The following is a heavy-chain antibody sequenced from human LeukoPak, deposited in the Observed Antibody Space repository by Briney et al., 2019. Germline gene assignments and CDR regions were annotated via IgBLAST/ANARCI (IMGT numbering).Heavy chain of an antibody. Sequence: GGSLRLSCAASGFTFSNYWMSWVRQAPGKGLEWVANIKQDGSEKYYVDSVKGRFTISRDNVKNSLYLQMNSLRAEDTAVYHCARGGFSSGIYPYSYWGQGTLVTVSS. CDR2: IKQDGSEK. CDR1: GFTFSNYW. V-gene: IGHV3-7*01. D-gene: IGHD3-10*01. J-gene: IGHJ4*02. CDR3: ARGGFSSGIYPYSY.